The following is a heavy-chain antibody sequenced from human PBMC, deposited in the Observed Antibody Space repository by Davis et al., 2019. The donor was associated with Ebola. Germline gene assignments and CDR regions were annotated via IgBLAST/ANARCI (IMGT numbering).Heavy chain of an antibody. D-gene: IGHD6-6*01. CDR3: ARGRYPTSSLDY. V-gene: IGHV1-8*01. J-gene: IGHJ4*02. Sequence: ASVMVSCKASGYTFTNYDIYWVRQATGQGLEWMGWMNPTTGYTDYPQKFQGRVIMTRNTSISTAYMELSSLRSEDTAVYYCARGRYPTSSLDYWGQGTLVTVSS. CDR1: GYTFTNYD. CDR2: MNPTTGYT.